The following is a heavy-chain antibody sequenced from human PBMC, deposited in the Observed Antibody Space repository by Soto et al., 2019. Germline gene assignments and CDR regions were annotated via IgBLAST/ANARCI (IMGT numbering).Heavy chain of an antibody. D-gene: IGHD6-6*01. Sequence: SETLSLTCSVSGGSISNHYWSWIRQPPGKGLEWIGYIYYNGNTNYNPSLKSRVTMSVDTSRNQISLKLTTVTAADTAVYYCTRGAHKIALYFSSRRGSCNWFDSWGQGTLVTVSS. J-gene: IGHJ5*01. CDR1: GGSISNHY. CDR2: IYYNGNT. CDR3: TRGAHKIALYFSSRRGSCNWFDS. V-gene: IGHV4-59*11.